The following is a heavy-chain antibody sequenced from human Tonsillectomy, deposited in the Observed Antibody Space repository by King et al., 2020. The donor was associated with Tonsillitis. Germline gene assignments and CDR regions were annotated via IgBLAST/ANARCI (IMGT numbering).Heavy chain of an antibody. V-gene: IGHV3-9*01. CDR3: TKGGFSSIASRAYYLDF. D-gene: IGHD3-16*01. Sequence: VQLVESGGGLVQPGRSLRLSCAASGFTFDDYAMHWVRQAPGKGLEWVSGISWDSSRVAYADSVKGRFTISRDNAKNFLYLQMNSLRAEDTALYYCTKGGFSSIASRAYYLDFWGQGTLVTVSS. J-gene: IGHJ4*02. CDR1: GFTFDDYA. CDR2: ISWDSSRV.